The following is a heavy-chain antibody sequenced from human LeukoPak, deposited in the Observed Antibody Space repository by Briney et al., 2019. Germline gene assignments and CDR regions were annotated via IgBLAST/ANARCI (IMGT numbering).Heavy chain of an antibody. CDR3: ARGDFYGGAFDI. J-gene: IGHJ3*02. Sequence: PGGSLRLSCAASGFTFSSYAMHWVRQAPGKGLEWVAVISYDGSNKYYADSVKGRFTISRDNSKNTLYLQMNSLRAGDTAVYYCARGDFYGGAFDIWGQGTMVTVSS. CDR2: ISYDGSNK. V-gene: IGHV3-30-3*01. CDR1: GFTFSSYA. D-gene: IGHD4-23*01.